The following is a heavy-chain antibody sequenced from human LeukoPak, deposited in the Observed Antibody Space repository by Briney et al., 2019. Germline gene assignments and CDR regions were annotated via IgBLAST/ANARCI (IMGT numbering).Heavy chain of an antibody. J-gene: IGHJ4*02. V-gene: IGHV1-2*02. CDR2: INPSSGGT. D-gene: IGHD4-23*01. Sequence: ASVKVSCKASGYTFTGYYVHWVRQAPGQGLEWMGWINPSSGGTNYAQKFQGRVTMTRDTSISTAYMELSSLRSDDTAVYYCAINFADYGGNSWGQGTLVTVSS. CDR1: GYTFTGYY. CDR3: AINFADYGGNS.